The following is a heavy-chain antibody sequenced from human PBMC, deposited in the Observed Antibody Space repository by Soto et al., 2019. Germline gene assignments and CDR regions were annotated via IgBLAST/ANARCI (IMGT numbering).Heavy chain of an antibody. J-gene: IGHJ6*02. V-gene: IGHV1-69*12. CDR2: IIPIFGTA. CDR3: GAVGCSGGSCYSFYYGMDV. Sequence: QVQLVQSGAEVKKPGSSVKVSCKASGGTFSSYAISWVRQAPGQGLEWMGGIIPIFGTANYAQKFQVRVTITADESTSTAYMELSSLRSEDTSVYYCGAVGCSGGSCYSFYYGMDVWGQGTTVTVSS. CDR1: GGTFSSYA. D-gene: IGHD2-15*01.